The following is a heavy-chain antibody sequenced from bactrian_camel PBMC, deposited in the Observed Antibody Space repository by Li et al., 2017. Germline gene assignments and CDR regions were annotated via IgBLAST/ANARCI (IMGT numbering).Heavy chain of an antibody. D-gene: IGHD7*01. V-gene: IGHV3S63*01. CDR3: AAGWSFGGGTLLRRHYNY. J-gene: IGHJ4*01. Sequence: QVQLVESGGGSVQAGGSLTLFCAVSGNGDGSGYWCTGWFRQAPGQEREGAAAIYSGDGSAIYTDSAKGRFTISQDNAKNMVYLQVDSLKAEDTAMYYCAAGWSFGGGTLLRRHYNYWGQGTQVTVS. CDR1: GNGDGSGYWC. CDR2: IYSGDGSA.